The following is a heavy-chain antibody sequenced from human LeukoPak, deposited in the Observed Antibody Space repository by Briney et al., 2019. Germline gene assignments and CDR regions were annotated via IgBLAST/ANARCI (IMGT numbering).Heavy chain of an antibody. D-gene: IGHD6-13*01. J-gene: IGHJ5*02. Sequence: GGSLRLSCAASGFTFSSYSMNWVRQAPGKGLEWVSSISSSSSYIYYADSVKGRFTISRDNAKNSLYLQMNSLRAEDTAVYYCARGGRAGGSWYGWFDPWGQGTLVTVSS. CDR2: ISSSSSYI. CDR1: GFTFSSYS. CDR3: ARGGRAGGSWYGWFDP. V-gene: IGHV3-21*01.